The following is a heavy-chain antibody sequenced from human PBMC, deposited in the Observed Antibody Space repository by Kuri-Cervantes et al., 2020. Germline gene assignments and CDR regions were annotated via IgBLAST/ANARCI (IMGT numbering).Heavy chain of an antibody. CDR3: ARDQDSSGYYYPPYFDY. D-gene: IGHD3-22*01. V-gene: IGHV3-30-3*01. CDR2: ISYDGSNK. J-gene: IGHJ4*02. CDR1: GFTFSSYA. Sequence: GESLKISCAASGFTFSSYAMHWVRQAPGKGLEWVAVISYDGSNKYYADSVKGRFTISRDNAKNSLYLQMNSLRAEDTAVYYCARDQDSSGYYYPPYFDYWGQGTLVTVSS.